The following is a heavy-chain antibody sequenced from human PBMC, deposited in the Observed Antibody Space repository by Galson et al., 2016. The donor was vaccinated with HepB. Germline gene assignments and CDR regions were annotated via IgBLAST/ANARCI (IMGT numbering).Heavy chain of an antibody. CDR3: AAESDPNYDTLSDSFFYSPGPLDP. V-gene: IGHV1-58*01. CDR2: IVVGSGNT. Sequence: SVKVSCKASGFTFVTSAVKWVRQARGQRPEWIGWIVVGSGNTHFTQKFQERVTITRDTSTSTAYMELRSLGSEDTAVYYCAAESDPNYDTLSDSFFYSPGPLDPWGQGTLVTVSS. D-gene: IGHD4/OR15-4a*01. J-gene: IGHJ5*02. CDR1: GFTFVTSA.